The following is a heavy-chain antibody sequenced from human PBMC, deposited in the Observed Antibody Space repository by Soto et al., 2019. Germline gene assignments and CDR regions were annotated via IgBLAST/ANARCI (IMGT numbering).Heavy chain of an antibody. CDR1: AGSISSSSYY. J-gene: IGHJ5*02. CDR3: ARRQSSPWFDP. V-gene: IGHV4-39*01. CDR2: IYYSGST. D-gene: IGHD2-15*01. Sequence: QLQLQESGPGLVKPSETLSLTCTVSAGSISSSSYYWGWIRQPPGKGLEWIGNIYYSGSTYYNPSLKSRVTISVDTSKNQFSLRLSSVTAADTAVYYCARRQSSPWFDPWGQGTLVTVSS.